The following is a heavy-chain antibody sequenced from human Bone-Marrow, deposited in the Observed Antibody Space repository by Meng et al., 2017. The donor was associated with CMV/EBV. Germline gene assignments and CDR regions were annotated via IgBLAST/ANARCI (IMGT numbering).Heavy chain of an antibody. Sequence: GESLKISCAASGFTFSDYYMSWIRQAPGKGLEWVSYISSSGSTIYYADSVKGRFTISGDNAKNSLYLQMNSLRAEDTAVYYCARDQLLYFDHWGQGTLVTVSS. V-gene: IGHV3-11*04. CDR2: ISSSGSTI. J-gene: IGHJ4*02. D-gene: IGHD2-2*01. CDR3: ARDQLLYFDH. CDR1: GFTFSDYY.